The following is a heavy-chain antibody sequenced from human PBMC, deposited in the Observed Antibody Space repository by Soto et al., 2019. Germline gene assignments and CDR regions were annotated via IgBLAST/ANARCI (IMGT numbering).Heavy chain of an antibody. V-gene: IGHV3-73*01. CDR3: TVSRGYSYGPLDYYYGMDV. CDR2: IRSKDNSYAT. D-gene: IGHD5-18*01. J-gene: IGHJ6*02. Sequence: GGSLRLSCAASGFTFSGSAMHWVRQASGKGLEWVGRIRSKDNSYATAYAASVKGRFTISRDDSKNTAYLQMNSLKTEDTAVYYCTVSRGYSYGPLDYYYGMDVWGQGTTVTVSS. CDR1: GFTFSGSA.